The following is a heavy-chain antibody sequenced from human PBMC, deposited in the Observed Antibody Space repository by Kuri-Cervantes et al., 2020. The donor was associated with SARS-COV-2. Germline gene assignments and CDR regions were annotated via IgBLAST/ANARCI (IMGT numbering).Heavy chain of an antibody. J-gene: IGHJ4*02. Sequence: GESLKISCAASGFTFSGSAMHWVRQASGKGLEWVGRIRSKANSYATAYAASVNGRFTISRDDSKNTAYLQMNGLRAEDTAVYYCAKVIAAAGSFDYWGQGTQVTVSS. D-gene: IGHD6-13*01. CDR1: GFTFSGSA. V-gene: IGHV3-73*01. CDR3: AKVIAAAGSFDY. CDR2: IRSKANSYAT.